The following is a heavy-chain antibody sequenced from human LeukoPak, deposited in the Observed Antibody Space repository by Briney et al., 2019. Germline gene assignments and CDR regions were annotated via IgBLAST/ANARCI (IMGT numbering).Heavy chain of an antibody. CDR3: ARGSNWNDGAFDY. CDR2: ISYSGST. CDR1: GGSISSYY. V-gene: IGHV4-59*01. J-gene: IGHJ4*02. D-gene: IGHD1-1*01. Sequence: PSETLSLTCTVSGGSISSYYWSWIRQPPGKGLEWIGHISYSGSTDYSPSLKSRVTISLDTSKSHFSLKLTSLTAADTAVYYCARGSNWNDGAFDYWGQGTLVTVSS.